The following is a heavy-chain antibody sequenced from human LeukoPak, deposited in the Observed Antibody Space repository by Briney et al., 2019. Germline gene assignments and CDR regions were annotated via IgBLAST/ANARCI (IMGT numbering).Heavy chain of an antibody. CDR1: GGSISSGDYY. CDR2: IYYNGST. CDR3: ARTSLGGAWFDP. J-gene: IGHJ5*02. V-gene: IGHV4-30-4*08. D-gene: IGHD3-10*01. Sequence: SETLSLTCTVSGGSISSGDYYWSWIRLPPGKGLEWIGYIYYNGSTYYNPSLKSRVTISVDTSKNQFSLKLSSVTAADTAVYYCARTSLGGAWFDPWGQGTLVTVSS.